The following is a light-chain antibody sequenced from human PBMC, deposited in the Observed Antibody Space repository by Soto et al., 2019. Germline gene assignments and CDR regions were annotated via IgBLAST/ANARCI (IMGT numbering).Light chain of an antibody. CDR1: QGISSY. CDR2: AAP. V-gene: IGKV1-8*01. CDR3: QQYYSYPPS. J-gene: IGKJ3*01. Sequence: AIRMTQSPSSFSASTGDRVTITFRASQGISSYLAWYQQKPGKAPKLLIYAAPTLQSGVPSRFSGIGSGTDVTITVSCLQSEDFATYYCQQYYSYPPSFGPGTKVDIK.